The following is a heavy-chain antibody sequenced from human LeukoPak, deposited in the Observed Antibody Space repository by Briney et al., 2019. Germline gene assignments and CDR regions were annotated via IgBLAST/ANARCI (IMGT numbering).Heavy chain of an antibody. CDR3: ARGGRVEMATREFDY. V-gene: IGHV3-48*01. CDR1: GFTFSSYS. Sequence: GGSLRLSCAASGFTFSSYSMNWVRQAPGKGLEWVSYISSSSSTIYYADSVKGRFTISRDNSKNTLYLQMNSLRAEDTAVYYCARGGRVEMATREFDYWGQGTLVTVSS. J-gene: IGHJ4*02. D-gene: IGHD5-24*01. CDR2: ISSSSSTI.